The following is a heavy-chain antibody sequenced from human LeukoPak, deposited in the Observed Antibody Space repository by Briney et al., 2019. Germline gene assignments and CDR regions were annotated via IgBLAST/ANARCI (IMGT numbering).Heavy chain of an antibody. Sequence: PGGSLRLSCAASGFTFSDYYMSWIRQAPGKGLEWVANIKRDGGEKYYVDSVKGRFTISRDNAKNSLYLQMNSLRAEDTAVYYCARGGNYFRFDPWGQGTLVTVSS. CDR2: IKRDGGEK. V-gene: IGHV3-7*03. D-gene: IGHD1-26*01. J-gene: IGHJ5*02. CDR3: ARGGNYFRFDP. CDR1: GFTFSDYY.